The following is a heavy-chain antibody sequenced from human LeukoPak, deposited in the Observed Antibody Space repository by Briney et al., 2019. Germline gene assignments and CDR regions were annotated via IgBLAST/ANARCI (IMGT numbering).Heavy chain of an antibody. CDR1: GYSISSGYY. Sequence: PSETLSLTCTVSGYSISSGYYWGWIRQPPGKGLEWIGSKHHSGSTDDNPSLKSRVTISVDTSKNQFSLRLSSVTAADTAVYYCARLPEYSSSFIDYWGQGTLVTVSS. D-gene: IGHD6-6*01. J-gene: IGHJ4*02. V-gene: IGHV4-38-2*02. CDR2: KHHSGST. CDR3: ARLPEYSSSFIDY.